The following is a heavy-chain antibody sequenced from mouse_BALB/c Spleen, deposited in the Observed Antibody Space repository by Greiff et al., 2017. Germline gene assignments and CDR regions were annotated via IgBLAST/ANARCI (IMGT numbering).Heavy chain of an antibody. CDR3: ERPLSTTLVDYFDY. D-gene: IGHD1-1*01. V-gene: IGHV1-81*01. CDR2: IYPGSGST. CDR1: GYTFTGYV. Sequence: VQGVESGPELVKPGASVKMSCKASGYTFTGYVISWVKQRTGQGLEWIGEIYPGSGSTYYNEKFKGKATLTADKSSNTAYMQLSSLTSADSAVYFCERPLSTTLVDYFDYWGQGTTLTVSS. J-gene: IGHJ2*01.